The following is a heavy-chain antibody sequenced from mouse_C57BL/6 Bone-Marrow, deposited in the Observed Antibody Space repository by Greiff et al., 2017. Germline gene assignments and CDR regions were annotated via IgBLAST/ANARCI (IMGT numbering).Heavy chain of an antibody. CDR1: GYAFSSYW. J-gene: IGHJ2*01. Sequence: QVQLQQSGAELVKPGASVKISCKASGYAFSSYWMNWVKQRPGKGLEWIGQIYPGDGDTNYNGKFKGKATLTADKSSSTAYMLLSSLTSADSAVYVCARWVYDYVLFDYWGQGTTLTVSS. D-gene: IGHD2-4*01. CDR2: IYPGDGDT. CDR3: ARWVYDYVLFDY. V-gene: IGHV1-80*01.